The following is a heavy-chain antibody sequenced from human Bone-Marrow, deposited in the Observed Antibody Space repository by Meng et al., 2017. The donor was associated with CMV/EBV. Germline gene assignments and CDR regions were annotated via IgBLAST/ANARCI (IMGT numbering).Heavy chain of an antibody. CDR2: ISSSSSYI. Sequence: GGSLRLSCAASGFTFSSYSMNWVRQAPGKGLEWVSSISSSSSYIYYADSVKGRFTISRGNAKNSLYLQMNSLRAEDTAVYYCASPWEPTDYAFDIWGQGTMVTVSS. V-gene: IGHV3-21*01. J-gene: IGHJ3*02. CDR1: GFTFSSYS. CDR3: ASPWEPTDYAFDI. D-gene: IGHD1-26*01.